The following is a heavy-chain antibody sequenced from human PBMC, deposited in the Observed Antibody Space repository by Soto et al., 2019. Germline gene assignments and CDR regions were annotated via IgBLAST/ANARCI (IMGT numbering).Heavy chain of an antibody. V-gene: IGHV4-4*07. J-gene: IGHJ6*02. D-gene: IGHD3-10*01. CDR2: IYTSGST. CDR3: ARENGSGTIQHYYGMDV. CDR1: GGSISSYY. Sequence: SETLSLTCTVSGGSISSYYWSWIRQPAGKGLEWIGRIYTSGSTNYNPSPKSRVTMSVDTSKNQFSLKLSSVTAADTAVYYCARENGSGTIQHYYGMDVWGQGTTVTVSS.